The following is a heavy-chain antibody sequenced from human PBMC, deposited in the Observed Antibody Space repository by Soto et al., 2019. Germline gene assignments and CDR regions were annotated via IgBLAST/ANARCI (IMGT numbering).Heavy chain of an antibody. D-gene: IGHD3-3*01. CDR2: IYYSGRT. J-gene: IGHJ4*02. CDR3: ASAKAQSGFDY. Sequence: QLQLQESGPGLVKPSETLSLTCTVSGGSISSSSYYWGWIRQPPGKGLEWIGSIYYSGRTYYNPSLKSRVTISVDTSKDQFSLKLSSVTAADAAVYYCASAKAQSGFDYWGQGTLVTVSS. V-gene: IGHV4-39*01. CDR1: GGSISSSSYY.